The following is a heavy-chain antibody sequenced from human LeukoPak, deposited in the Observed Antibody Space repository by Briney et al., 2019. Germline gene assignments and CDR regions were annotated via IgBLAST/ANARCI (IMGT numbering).Heavy chain of an antibody. V-gene: IGHV4-4*02. D-gene: IGHD6-19*01. CDR3: ARGGLAVAGNLDY. J-gene: IGHJ4*02. CDR1: GGSISSSNW. CDR2: IYHSGST. Sequence: SGSLSLTCAVSGGSISSSNWWSWVRQPPGKGLEWIGEIYHSGSTNYNPSLKSRVTISVDKSKNQFSLKLSSVTAADTAVYYCARGGLAVAGNLDYWGQGTLVTVSS.